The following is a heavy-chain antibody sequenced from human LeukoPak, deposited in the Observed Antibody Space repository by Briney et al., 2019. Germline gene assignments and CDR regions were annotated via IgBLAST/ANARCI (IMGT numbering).Heavy chain of an antibody. V-gene: IGHV1-3*01. CDR2: INAAIGNT. CDR3: ARDLGAGGWFDP. D-gene: IGHD6-19*01. Sequence: ASVKVSCKASGYNFINYALHWVRQAPRQGLEWMGWINAAIGNTKYSQRFQDRVTITRDTSASTVYMELSGLRSEDTAVYYCARDLGAGGWFDPWGQGTLVTVSS. J-gene: IGHJ5*02. CDR1: GYNFINYA.